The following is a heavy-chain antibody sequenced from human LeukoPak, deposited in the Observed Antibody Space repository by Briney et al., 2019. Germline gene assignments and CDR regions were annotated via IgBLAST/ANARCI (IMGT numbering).Heavy chain of an antibody. CDR1: GYTFTSYD. J-gene: IGHJ3*02. CDR2: MNPNSGNT. CDR3: ARDNYVAGYDDAFDI. D-gene: IGHD2-15*01. V-gene: IGHV1-8*02. Sequence: ASVKVSCKASGYTFTSYDINWVRQATGQGLEWMGWMNPNSGNTGYAQKFQGRVTMTRDTSISTAYMELSRLRSDDTAVYYCARDNYVAGYDDAFDIWGQGTMVTVSS.